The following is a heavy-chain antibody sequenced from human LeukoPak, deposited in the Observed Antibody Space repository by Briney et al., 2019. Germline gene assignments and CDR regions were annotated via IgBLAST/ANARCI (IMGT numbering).Heavy chain of an antibody. CDR3: AREVLAKNYGMDV. D-gene: IGHD2-8*02. Sequence: ASVKVCCKASGYTFTGYFMHWVRQAPGQGLEWMGWINPNSGGTNYAQKFQGRVTMTRDTSISTAYMELSSLRSDDTAVYYCAREVLAKNYGMDVWGQGTTVTVSS. CDR1: GYTFTGYF. V-gene: IGHV1-2*02. CDR2: INPNSGGT. J-gene: IGHJ6*02.